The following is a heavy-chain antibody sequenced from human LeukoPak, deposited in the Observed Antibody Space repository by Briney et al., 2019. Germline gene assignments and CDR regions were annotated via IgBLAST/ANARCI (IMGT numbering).Heavy chain of an antibody. J-gene: IGHJ4*02. CDR1: GGSISSYY. CDR2: IYYSGST. V-gene: IGHV4-59*01. Sequence: SETLSLTCTVSGGSISSYYRSWIRQPPGKGLEWIGYIYYSGSTNYNPSLKSRVTISVDTSKNQFSLKLSSVTAADTAVYYCARDSNDYAPDYWGQGTLVTVSS. D-gene: IGHD4-17*01. CDR3: ARDSNDYAPDY.